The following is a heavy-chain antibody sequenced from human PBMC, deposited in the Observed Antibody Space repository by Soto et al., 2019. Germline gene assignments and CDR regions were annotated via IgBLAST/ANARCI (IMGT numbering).Heavy chain of an antibody. D-gene: IGHD3-10*01. Sequence: QVQLVESGGGVVQPGRSLRLSCAASGFTFSSYGMHWVRQAPGKGLEWVAVIWYDGSNKYYADSVKGRFTISRDNSKNTLYLQMNSLRAEDTAVYYCARVGLYYGSGLDYWGQGTLVTVSS. J-gene: IGHJ4*02. CDR3: ARVGLYYGSGLDY. V-gene: IGHV3-33*01. CDR2: IWYDGSNK. CDR1: GFTFSSYG.